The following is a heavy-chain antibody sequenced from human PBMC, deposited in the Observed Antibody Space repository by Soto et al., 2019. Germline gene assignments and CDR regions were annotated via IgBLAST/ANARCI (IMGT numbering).Heavy chain of an antibody. CDR1: GGFLSSGGYS. CDR2: IYHSGST. J-gene: IGHJ5*02. V-gene: IGHV4-30-2*01. CDR3: ARSTGP. Sequence: SENLSLTWAVSGGFLSSGGYSWSWIRQPKGKGMEWIGYIYHSGSTYYNPSLKSRVTISVVRSKNQFSLKLSSGTASFMTVRHCARSTGPWGQGTLVTVSS.